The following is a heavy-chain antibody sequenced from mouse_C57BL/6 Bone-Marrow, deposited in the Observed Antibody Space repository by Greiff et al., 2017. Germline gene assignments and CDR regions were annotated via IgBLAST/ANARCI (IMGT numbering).Heavy chain of an antibody. J-gene: IGHJ1*03. CDR1: GFNIKDDY. V-gene: IGHV14-4*01. D-gene: IGHD1-1*01. Sequence: VQLQQSGAELVRPGASVKLSCTASGFNIKDDYMHWVKQRPEQGLEWIGWIDPENGDTEYASKFQGKATITADTSSNTAYLQLSSLTSEDTAVYYCTTFLVNYYGSSYWYFDVWGTGTTVTVSS. CDR2: IDPENGDT. CDR3: TTFLVNYYGSSYWYFDV.